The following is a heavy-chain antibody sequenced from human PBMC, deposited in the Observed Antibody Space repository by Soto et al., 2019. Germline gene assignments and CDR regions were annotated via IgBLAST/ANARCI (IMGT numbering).Heavy chain of an antibody. V-gene: IGHV3-30*18. D-gene: IGHD6-19*01. Sequence: GGSLRLSCAASGFTFSSYGMHWVRQAPGKGLEWVAVISYDGSNKYYADSVKGRFTISRDNSKNTLYLQMNSLRAEDTAVYYCAKDSSGWYTPLDYWGQGTLV. CDR1: GFTFSSYG. CDR3: AKDSSGWYTPLDY. CDR2: ISYDGSNK. J-gene: IGHJ4*02.